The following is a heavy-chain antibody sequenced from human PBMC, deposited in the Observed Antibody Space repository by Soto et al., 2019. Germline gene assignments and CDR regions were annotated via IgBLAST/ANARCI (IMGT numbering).Heavy chain of an antibody. J-gene: IGHJ6*02. CDR1: GYTFKAYA. Sequence: ASVKVSCKGSGYTFKAYAMHWVRQAPGHRLEWMGWINSGNGKTKYSQKFQDRVTITSDTSAKTAYMELRSLGSEDTAVYYCAREWAEITVFGELNHSFGMDAWGQGTTVTVSS. CDR2: INSGNGKT. D-gene: IGHD3-3*01. V-gene: IGHV1-3*01. CDR3: AREWAEITVFGELNHSFGMDA.